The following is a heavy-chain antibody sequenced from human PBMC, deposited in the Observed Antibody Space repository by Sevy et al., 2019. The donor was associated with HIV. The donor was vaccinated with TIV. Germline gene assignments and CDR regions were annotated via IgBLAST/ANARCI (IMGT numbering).Heavy chain of an antibody. CDR1: GDSINTYY. CDR3: ARLGGDLVVVPGATPGCYFDS. D-gene: IGHD2-2*02. Sequence: SETLSLTCTVSGDSINTYYWSWIRQPPGKGLEWIGYVSHSGNTNYNPSLKSRVSMSVDTSTNQFSLTVKSVTAAEMAVYYCARLGGDLVVVPGATPGCYFDSWGQGTLVTVSS. CDR2: VSHSGNT. J-gene: IGHJ4*02. V-gene: IGHV4-59*08.